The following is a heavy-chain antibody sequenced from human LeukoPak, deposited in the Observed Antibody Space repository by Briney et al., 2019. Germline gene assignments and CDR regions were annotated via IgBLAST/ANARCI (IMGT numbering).Heavy chain of an antibody. V-gene: IGHV4-59*01. CDR1: GTSITSFY. CDR2: IHYSGPT. D-gene: IGHD2-2*01. J-gene: IGHJ5*01. Sequence: PSETLSLTCTVSGTSITSFYWSWIRQPPGKGLEWIGCIHYSGPTNYSPSLRSRTTLSVDTSKNQVSLILRSVTAADTAVYFCARDFSPGDSWGQGTLVTVSS. CDR3: ARDFSPGDS.